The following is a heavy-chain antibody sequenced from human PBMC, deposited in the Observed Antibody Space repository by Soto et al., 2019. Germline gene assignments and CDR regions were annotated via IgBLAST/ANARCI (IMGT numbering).Heavy chain of an antibody. V-gene: IGHV3-23*01. CDR1: GFTFSSYA. CDR2: ISGSGGST. Sequence: PGGSLRLSCAASGFTFSSYAMSWVRQAPGKGLEWVSAISGSGGSTYYADSVRGRFTISRDNSKNTLYLQMNSLRAEDTAVYYCAKAPLDCSGGSCYLEERYYFDYWGQGTLVTVSS. D-gene: IGHD2-15*01. J-gene: IGHJ4*02. CDR3: AKAPLDCSGGSCYLEERYYFDY.